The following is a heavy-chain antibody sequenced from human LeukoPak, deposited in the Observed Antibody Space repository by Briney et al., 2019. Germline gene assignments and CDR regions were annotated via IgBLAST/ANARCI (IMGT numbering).Heavy chain of an antibody. Sequence: SETLSLTCAVYGGSFSGYYWSWIRQPPGKGLEWIREINHSGSTNYNPSLKSRVTISVDTFKNQFSLKLSSVTAADTAVYYCARGRTILGYWGQGTLVTVSS. J-gene: IGHJ4*02. CDR1: GGSFSGYY. CDR3: ARGRTILGY. V-gene: IGHV4-34*01. CDR2: INHSGST.